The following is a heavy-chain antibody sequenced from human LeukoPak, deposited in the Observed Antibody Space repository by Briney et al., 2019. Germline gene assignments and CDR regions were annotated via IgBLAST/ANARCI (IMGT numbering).Heavy chain of an antibody. D-gene: IGHD3-10*01. Sequence: PGRSLRLSCAASGFTFSSYAMHWVRQAPGKGLEWVAVISYDGSNKYYADSVKGRFTISRDNSKNTLYLQMNSLRAEDTAVYYCASVRGPYYFDYRGQGTLVTVSS. CDR1: GFTFSSYA. J-gene: IGHJ4*02. CDR3: ASVRGPYYFDY. CDR2: ISYDGSNK. V-gene: IGHV3-30*04.